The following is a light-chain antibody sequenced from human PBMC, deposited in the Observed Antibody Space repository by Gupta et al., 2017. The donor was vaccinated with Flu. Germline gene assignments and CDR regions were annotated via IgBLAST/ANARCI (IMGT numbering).Light chain of an antibody. CDR2: DAS. J-gene: IGKJ2*01. V-gene: IGKV3-11*01. CDR1: QSVSSY. CDR3: QQRSNWPPLYT. Sequence: EIVLTQSPATLSLSPGASATLSCRASQSVSSYLAWYQQKPGQAPRLLIYDASNRATGIPARFSGSGSGTDFTLTISSLEPEDFAVYYCQQRSNWPPLYTFGQGTKMKIK.